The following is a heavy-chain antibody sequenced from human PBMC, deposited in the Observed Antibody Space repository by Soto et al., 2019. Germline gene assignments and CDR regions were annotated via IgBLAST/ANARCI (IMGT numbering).Heavy chain of an antibody. V-gene: IGHV1-2*02. Sequence: ASVKVSCKASGYTFTGYYMHWVRQAPLQVLEWMVCINPNGGGTNYPQKFQGRVTMTRDTSISTAYMELIRLRSDDTALYYCARDRYYYDSSGYYDAFDAWAPGTLVIFSS. CDR3: ARDRYYYDSSGYYDAFDA. J-gene: IGHJ3*01. CDR2: INPNGGGT. D-gene: IGHD3-22*01. CDR1: GYTFTGYY.